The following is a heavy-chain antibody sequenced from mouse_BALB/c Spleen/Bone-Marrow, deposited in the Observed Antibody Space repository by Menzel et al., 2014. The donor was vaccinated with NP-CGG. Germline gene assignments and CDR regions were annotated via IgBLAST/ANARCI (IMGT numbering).Heavy chain of an antibody. CDR3: AKSVSLRAMDY. CDR2: IDPYYGGT. V-gene: IGHV1-39*01. Sequence: EVKLMEPGPELEKPGASVKISCKASGYSFTGYNMNWVKQSNGKSLEWIGDIDPYYGGTSYNQKFKGKATLTVDKSSSTAYMQLKSLTSEDTAVYYCAKSVSLRAMDYWGQGTSVSVSS. D-gene: IGHD6-2*01. J-gene: IGHJ4*01. CDR1: GYSFTGYN.